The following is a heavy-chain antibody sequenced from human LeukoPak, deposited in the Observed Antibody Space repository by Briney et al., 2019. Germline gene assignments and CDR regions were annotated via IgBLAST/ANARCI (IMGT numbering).Heavy chain of an antibody. CDR3: ARGLEWLGNAFDI. Sequence: PSETLSLTCTVSGGSISSYYWSWIRQPPGKGGEWIGYIYYRGSTNYNPSLKSRVTISVDTSKNQFSLKLSSVTAADTAVYYCARGLEWLGNAFDIWGQGTMVTVSS. V-gene: IGHV4-59*01. D-gene: IGHD3-3*01. CDR1: GGSISSYY. CDR2: IYYRGST. J-gene: IGHJ3*02.